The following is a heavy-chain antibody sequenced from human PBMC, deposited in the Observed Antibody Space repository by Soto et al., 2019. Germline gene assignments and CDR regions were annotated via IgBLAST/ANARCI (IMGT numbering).Heavy chain of an antibody. Sequence: ASVKVSCKASGYTFTSYGISWVLQAPGQVLEWKGFIITYNVNTNYTQKLQGRITITTDTSTSTAYMEMRSLRFDDTAVYYCARWGFYVRAADYWGQGTLVTVSS. V-gene: IGHV1-18*01. J-gene: IGHJ4*02. CDR3: ARWGFYVRAADY. D-gene: IGHD3-10*02. CDR2: IITYNVNT. CDR1: GYTFTSYG.